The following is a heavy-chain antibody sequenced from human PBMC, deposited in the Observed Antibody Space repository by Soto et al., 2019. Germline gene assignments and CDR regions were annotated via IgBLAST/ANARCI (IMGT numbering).Heavy chain of an antibody. CDR2: INAGNGNT. V-gene: IGHV1-3*01. Sequence: GASVKVSCKASGYTFTSYAMHWVRQAPGQRLEWMGWINAGNGNTKYSQKFQGRVTITRDTSASTAYMELSSLRSEDTAVYYCARGALIYGDYLRGSLDYWGQGTLVTVSS. CDR1: GYTFTSYA. J-gene: IGHJ4*02. CDR3: ARGALIYGDYLRGSLDY. D-gene: IGHD4-17*01.